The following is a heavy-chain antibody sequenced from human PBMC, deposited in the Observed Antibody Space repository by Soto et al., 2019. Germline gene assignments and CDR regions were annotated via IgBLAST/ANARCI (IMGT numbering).Heavy chain of an antibody. CDR2: ISGGAGDT. J-gene: IGHJ4*02. Sequence: GGSLRLSCAASGFAFSDYAMNWVRQAPGKGLEWVSAISGGAGDTYYADSVKGRFTISRDNSKNTLYLQMKSLRAEDTAIYYCAKSSRITLVRGVTDYWGQGTLVTVSS. D-gene: IGHD3-10*01. V-gene: IGHV3-23*01. CDR1: GFAFSDYA. CDR3: AKSSRITLVRGVTDY.